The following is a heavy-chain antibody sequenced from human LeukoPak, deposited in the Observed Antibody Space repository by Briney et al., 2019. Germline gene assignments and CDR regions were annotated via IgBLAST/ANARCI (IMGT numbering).Heavy chain of an antibody. Sequence: GGSLRLSCAASGFTFSDYYMSWIRQAPGKGLEWVSYISSSGSTIYYADSVKGRFTISRDNAKNSLYLQMNSLRAEDTAVYYCARDSLWFGELNDAFDIWGQGTMVTVSS. CDR2: ISSSGSTI. V-gene: IGHV3-11*04. CDR3: ARDSLWFGELNDAFDI. D-gene: IGHD3-10*01. J-gene: IGHJ3*02. CDR1: GFTFSDYY.